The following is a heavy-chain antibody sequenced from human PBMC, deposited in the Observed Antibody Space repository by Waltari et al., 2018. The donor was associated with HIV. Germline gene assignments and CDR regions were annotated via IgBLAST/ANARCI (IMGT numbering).Heavy chain of an antibody. CDR3: VRGFGNYGFYFDY. Sequence: QVYLPQWGSGLLKPSETLSLTCAVYGGSFSGYYWTWIRQSPGRGLEWMGDIDLTGTSTYNPSLKGRVTMSVDTSKNQFSVNLKSVTVADTAVYYCVRGFGNYGFYFDYWGQGKLVSVSS. CDR1: GGSFSGYY. CDR2: IDLTGTS. J-gene: IGHJ4*02. D-gene: IGHD3-16*01. V-gene: IGHV4-34*02.